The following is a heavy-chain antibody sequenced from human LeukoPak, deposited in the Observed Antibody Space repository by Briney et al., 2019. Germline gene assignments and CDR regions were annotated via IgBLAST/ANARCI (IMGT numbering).Heavy chain of an antibody. J-gene: IGHJ4*02. CDR1: GFTIANHG. Sequence: GTSLRLSCAVSGFTIANHGMHWVRQAPGKGLEWVAMISHDGAAVYYGDSVKGRFTISRDNARNTLYLQMNSLRVEDTAIYYCVRGTNDWTGIDYWGQGTLVTVSS. D-gene: IGHD2-8*01. CDR3: VRGTNDWTGIDY. CDR2: ISHDGAAV. V-gene: IGHV3-30*03.